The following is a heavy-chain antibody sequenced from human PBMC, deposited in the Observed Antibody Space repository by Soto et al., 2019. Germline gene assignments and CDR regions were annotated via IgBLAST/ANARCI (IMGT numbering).Heavy chain of an antibody. CDR2: ISSSSSYI. V-gene: IGHV3-21*01. Sequence: ASEVTCGTYGINWIRKAPGKGLEWVSSISSSSSYIYYADSVKGRFTISRDNAKNSLYLQMNSLRAEDTAVYYCARDTATAKNCDYWGQGTLVTGSS. D-gene: IGHD2-21*02. CDR3: ARDTATAKNCDY. J-gene: IGHJ4*02. CDR1: EVTCGTYG.